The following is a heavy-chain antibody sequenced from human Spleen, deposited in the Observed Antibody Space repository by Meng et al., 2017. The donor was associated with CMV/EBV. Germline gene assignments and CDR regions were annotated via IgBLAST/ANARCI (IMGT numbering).Heavy chain of an antibody. CDR1: GINFTDYY. CDR3: ARSELIDY. V-gene: IGHV3-11*01. D-gene: IGHD1-1*01. CDR2: ISSSGSTI. J-gene: IGHJ4*02. Sequence: LRLSCAAYGINFTDYYMNGIRQAPGKGLEWVSYISSSGSTIYYADSVKGRFTISRDNAKNSLYLQMNSLRAEDTAVYYCARSELIDYWGQGALVTVSS.